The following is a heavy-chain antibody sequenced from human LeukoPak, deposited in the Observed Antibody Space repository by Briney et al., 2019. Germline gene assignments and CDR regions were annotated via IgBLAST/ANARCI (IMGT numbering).Heavy chain of an antibody. CDR3: ARSEPHDY. J-gene: IGHJ4*02. CDR2: ISSNSSYI. CDR1: GFTFSSYS. Sequence: EGSLRLSCAASGFTFSSYSMNWVRQAPGKGLEWVSSISSNSSYIYYADSVKGRFTISRDNAKNSLYLQMNSLRAEDTAVYYCARSEPHDYWGQGTLVTVSS. D-gene: IGHD1-14*01. V-gene: IGHV3-21*01.